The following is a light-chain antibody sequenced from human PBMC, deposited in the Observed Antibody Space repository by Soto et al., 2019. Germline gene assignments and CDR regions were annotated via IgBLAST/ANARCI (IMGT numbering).Light chain of an antibody. J-gene: IGLJ1*01. Sequence: QSVLTQPPSVSGAPGQRVTISCTGSSSNIGAGHDVHWYQQLPGTAPKLLIYGNGNRPSGVPDRFSGSKSGNTASLTISGLQAEDEADYYCSSYTTSSTFVFATGTKVTVL. CDR2: GNG. CDR3: SSYTTSSTFV. V-gene: IGLV1-40*01. CDR1: SSNIGAGHD.